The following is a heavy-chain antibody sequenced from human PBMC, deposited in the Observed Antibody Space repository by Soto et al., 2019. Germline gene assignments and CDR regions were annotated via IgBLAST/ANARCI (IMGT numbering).Heavy chain of an antibody. J-gene: IGHJ4*02. CDR2: IKSKTDGGTT. CDR1: GFTFSNAW. Sequence: GGSLRLSCAASGFTFSNAWMNWVRQAPGKGLEWVGRIKSKTDGGTTDYAAPVKGRFTISRDDSKNTLYLQMNSLKTEDTAVYYCTTNSRDIVVVVAARLASDYWGQGTLVTVSS. V-gene: IGHV3-15*07. D-gene: IGHD2-15*01. CDR3: TTNSRDIVVVVAARLASDY.